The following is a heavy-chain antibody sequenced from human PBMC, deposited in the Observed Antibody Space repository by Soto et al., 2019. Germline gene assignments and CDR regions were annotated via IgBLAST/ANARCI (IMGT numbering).Heavy chain of an antibody. CDR2: IYYSGST. CDR3: ARHRPSPSGRYDYIWGSAPGYFDY. J-gene: IGHJ4*02. Sequence: SETLSLTCTVSGGSISSSSYYWGWIRQPPGKGLEWIGSIYYSGSTYYNPSLKSRVTISVDTSKNQFSLKLSSVTAADTAVYYCARHRPSPSGRYDYIWGSAPGYFDYWGQETLVTVSS. V-gene: IGHV4-39*01. D-gene: IGHD3-16*01. CDR1: GGSISSSSYY.